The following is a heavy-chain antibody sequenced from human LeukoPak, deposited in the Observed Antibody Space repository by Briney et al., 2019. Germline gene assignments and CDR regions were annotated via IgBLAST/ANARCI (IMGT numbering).Heavy chain of an antibody. V-gene: IGHV3-23*01. D-gene: IGHD5-12*01. CDR3: AKEAGYSGYDYPDY. Sequence: GGSLRLSCAASGFTLRSYAMSWVRQAPGKGLEWVSGISGSGDNTYYADSVKGRFTISRDNSKNTLYLQMNSLRAEDTAVYYCAKEAGYSGYDYPDYWGQGTLVTVSS. CDR2: ISGSGDNT. CDR1: GFTLRSYA. J-gene: IGHJ4*02.